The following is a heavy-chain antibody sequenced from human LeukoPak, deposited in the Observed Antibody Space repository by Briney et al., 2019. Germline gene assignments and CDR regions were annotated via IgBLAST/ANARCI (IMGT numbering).Heavy chain of an antibody. CDR1: GFTFSSYS. V-gene: IGHV3-21*01. CDR3: ARDLIPPMLATRPKSYYYGMDV. D-gene: IGHD6-6*01. J-gene: IGHJ6*02. Sequence: GGSLRLSCAASGFTFSSYSMNWVRQAPGKGLEWVSSISSSSSYIYYADSVKGRFTISRDNAKNSLYLQMNRLRAEDTAVYYCARDLIPPMLATRPKSYYYGMDVWGQGTTVTVSS. CDR2: ISSSSSYI.